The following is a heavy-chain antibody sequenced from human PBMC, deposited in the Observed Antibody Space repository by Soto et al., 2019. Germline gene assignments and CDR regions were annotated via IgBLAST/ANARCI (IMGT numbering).Heavy chain of an antibody. V-gene: IGHV3-53*01. Sequence: GGSLRLSCAASGFSVSTNYMTWVRQAPGKGLEWVSVIYSGGSTYYADSVKGRFTISRDNAKNSLYLQMNSLRAEDTAVYYCARDPPTMSPAYDAFDIWGQGTMVTVSS. D-gene: IGHD3-22*01. J-gene: IGHJ3*02. CDR1: GFSVSTNY. CDR2: IYSGGST. CDR3: ARDPPTMSPAYDAFDI.